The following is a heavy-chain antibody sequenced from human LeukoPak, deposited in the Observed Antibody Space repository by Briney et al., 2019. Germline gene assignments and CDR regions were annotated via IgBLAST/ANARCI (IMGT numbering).Heavy chain of an antibody. V-gene: IGHV4-31*03. CDR1: SGSIRSGVYY. CDR3: ARGVRWLQLSYFDY. D-gene: IGHD5-24*01. CDR2: IYYSGST. Sequence: SSQTLSLTCPVSSGSIRSGVYYWSWIRQHPGKGLEWIEYIYYSGSTYYNPSLKSRVTISVDTSKNQFSLKLSSVTAADTAVYYCARGVRWLQLSYFDYWGQGTLVTVSS. J-gene: IGHJ4*02.